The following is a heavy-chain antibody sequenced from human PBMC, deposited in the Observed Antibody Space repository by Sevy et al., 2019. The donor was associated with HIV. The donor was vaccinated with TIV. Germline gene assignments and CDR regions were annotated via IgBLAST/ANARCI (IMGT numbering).Heavy chain of an antibody. D-gene: IGHD5-18*01. V-gene: IGHV3-11*04. CDR1: GFIFGDYY. Sequence: GGSLRLSCAASGFIFGDYYMAWVRQAPGKGLEWISYVSRGGFTIYYADSVEGRFSISRDDAKNTLHLQMISLRAEDSALYYCVRDNLGYTYGYASVWGQGSLVTVSS. J-gene: IGHJ4*02. CDR2: VSRGGFTI. CDR3: VRDNLGYTYGYASV.